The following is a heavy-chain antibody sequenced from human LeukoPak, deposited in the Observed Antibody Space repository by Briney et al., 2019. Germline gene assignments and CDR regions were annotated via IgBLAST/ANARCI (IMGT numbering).Heavy chain of an antibody. CDR3: AGVKYDNTGYLDHYYMDV. Sequence: SETLSLTCTVSAGSIRSGSYYWTWIRQHPGKGLEWIGYIYYSGTTYSNPSLKSRLTMSIDTSLNQFSLNLNSVTAADTAVYYCAGVKYDNTGYLDHYYMDVWGNGTTVTVSS. CDR1: AGSIRSGSYY. CDR2: IYYSGTT. D-gene: IGHD3-22*01. V-gene: IGHV4-31*03. J-gene: IGHJ6*03.